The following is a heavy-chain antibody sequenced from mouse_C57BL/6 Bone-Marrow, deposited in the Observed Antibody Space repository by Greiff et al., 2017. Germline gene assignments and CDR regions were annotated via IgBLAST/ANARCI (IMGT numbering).Heavy chain of an antibody. D-gene: IGHD1-2*01. J-gene: IGHJ2*01. CDR3: ARDYYGEYYFDY. V-gene: IGHV1-69*01. Sequence: QVQLQQPGAELVMPGASVKLSCKASGYTFTSYWMHWVKQRPGQGLEWIGEIDPSDSYTNYNQKFKGKSTLTVDKSSSTAYMQLSSLTSEDSAVYYCARDYYGEYYFDYWGQGTTLTVSS. CDR2: IDPSDSYT. CDR1: GYTFTSYW.